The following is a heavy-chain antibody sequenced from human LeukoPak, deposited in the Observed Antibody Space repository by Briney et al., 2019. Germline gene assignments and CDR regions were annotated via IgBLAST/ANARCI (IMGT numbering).Heavy chain of an antibody. V-gene: IGHV3-7*04. CDR2: IKQDGSER. CDR1: GFTFSSYS. D-gene: IGHD3-22*01. CDR3: ARGEYYYDGGY. J-gene: IGHJ4*02. Sequence: PGGSLRLSCAVSGFTFSSYSMNWVRQAPGKGLEWVANIKQDGSERYYVDSVKGRFTISRDNAKNSLFLQMNSLRAEDTAVYYCARGEYYYDGGYWGQGTLVTVSS.